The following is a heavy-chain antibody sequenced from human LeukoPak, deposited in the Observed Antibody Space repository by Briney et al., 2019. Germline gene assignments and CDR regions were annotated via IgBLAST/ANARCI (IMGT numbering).Heavy chain of an antibody. CDR2: INHSGST. D-gene: IGHD3-22*01. CDR1: GGSFSGYY. CDR3: ARGPTKRIYYDSSGYYRKKTDAFDI. J-gene: IGHJ3*02. Sequence: KSSETLSLTCAVYGGSFSGYYWSWIRQPPGKGLEWIGEINHSGSTNYNPSLKSRVTILVDTSKNQFSLKLSSVTAADTAVYYCARGPTKRIYYDSSGYYRKKTDAFDIWGQGTMVTVSS. V-gene: IGHV4-34*01.